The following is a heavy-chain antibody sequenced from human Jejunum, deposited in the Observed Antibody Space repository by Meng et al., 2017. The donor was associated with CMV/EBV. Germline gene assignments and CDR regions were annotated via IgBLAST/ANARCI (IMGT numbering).Heavy chain of an antibody. D-gene: IGHD2-15*01. CDR2: IYTGDSDT. CDR3: ARADIRGDAFDI. Sequence: GSGYSFTTYWIAWVRQMPGKGLEWMGIIYTGDSDTRYSPSFQGQVTISADKSISTAYLQWISLKASDTAMYYCARADIRGDAFDIWGQGTMVTVSS. V-gene: IGHV5-51*01. J-gene: IGHJ3*02. CDR1: GYSFTTYW.